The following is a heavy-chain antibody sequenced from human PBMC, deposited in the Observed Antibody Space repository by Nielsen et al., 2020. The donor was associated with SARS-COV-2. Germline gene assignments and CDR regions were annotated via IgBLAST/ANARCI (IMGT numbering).Heavy chain of an antibody. CDR3: AHRPASGWYFDY. D-gene: IGHD6-19*01. J-gene: IGHJ4*02. CDR2: IDWNDKK. CDR1: GFSLRTSGMS. Sequence: SGPTLVKPTQTLTLTCTFSGFSLRTSGMSVSWIRQPPGKALEWLARIDWNDKKYYSTSLKTRLAISKDTSKNQVVLTMTNMDPVDTATYYCAHRPASGWYFDYWGQGTLVTVSS. V-gene: IGHV2-70*12.